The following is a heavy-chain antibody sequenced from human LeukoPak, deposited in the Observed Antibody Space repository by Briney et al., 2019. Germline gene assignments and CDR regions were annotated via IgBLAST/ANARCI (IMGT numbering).Heavy chain of an antibody. J-gene: IGHJ4*02. Sequence: GGSLRLSCAASGFTFSSYSMNWVRQAPGKGLEWVSSISSSSRYIYYADSVKGRFTISRDNSKNTLYLQMNSLRAEDTAVYYCAREVTRGDYFDYWGQGTLVTVSS. CDR1: GFTFSSYS. CDR3: AREVTRGDYFDY. V-gene: IGHV3-21*01. CDR2: ISSSSRYI. D-gene: IGHD4-17*01.